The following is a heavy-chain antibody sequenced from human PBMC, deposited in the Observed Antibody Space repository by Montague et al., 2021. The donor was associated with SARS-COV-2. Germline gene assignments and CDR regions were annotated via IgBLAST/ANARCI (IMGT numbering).Heavy chain of an antibody. J-gene: IGHJ3*02. CDR3: ARDGDIVVVPDAFDI. CDR2: ISYDGSNK. Sequence: YRSLSCAASGFTFSSYAMHWVRQAPGKGLEWVAVISYDGSNKYYADSVKGRFTISRDNSKNTLYLQMNSLRAEDTAVYYCARDGDIVVVPDAFDIWGQGTMVTVSS. V-gene: IGHV3-30-3*01. D-gene: IGHD2-2*01. CDR1: GFTFSSYA.